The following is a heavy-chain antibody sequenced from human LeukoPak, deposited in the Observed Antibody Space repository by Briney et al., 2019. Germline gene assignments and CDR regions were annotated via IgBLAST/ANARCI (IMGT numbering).Heavy chain of an antibody. CDR2: INHSGST. CDR3: ARQHSGWLRYVDY. D-gene: IGHD5-12*01. V-gene: IGHV4-39*01. J-gene: IGHJ4*02. CDR1: GGSISSSSYY. Sequence: SETLSLTCTVSGGSISSSSYYWGWIRQPPGKGLEWIGEINHSGSTNYNPSLKSRVTISVDTSKNQFSLKLSSVTAADTAVYYCARQHSGWLRYVDYWGQGTLVTVSS.